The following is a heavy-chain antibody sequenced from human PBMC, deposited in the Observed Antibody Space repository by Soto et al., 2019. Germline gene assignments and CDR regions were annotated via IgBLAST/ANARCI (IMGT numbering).Heavy chain of an antibody. CDR2: IWYDGRNK. Sequence: PGGSLRLSCAASGFTFSSFGRHWGRQAPGRGLEWVAVIWYDGRNKYYADSVKGRFTISRDNSKNTLYLQMNSLRAEDSAVYYCARGRIAADLDYWGQGILVAVSS. CDR1: GFTFSSFG. J-gene: IGHJ4*02. D-gene: IGHD6-13*01. V-gene: IGHV3-33*01. CDR3: ARGRIAADLDY.